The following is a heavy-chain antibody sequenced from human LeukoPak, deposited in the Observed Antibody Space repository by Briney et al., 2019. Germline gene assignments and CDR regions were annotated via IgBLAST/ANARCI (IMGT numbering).Heavy chain of an antibody. V-gene: IGHV3-11*01. Sequence: GGCLRLSCAASGFTFSDHSMSWIRQAPGKGLEWISYISSSGSTIYYADSVQGRFTISRDNAKNSMYLQMNSLRAEDTAVYYCARDPVTYYYGSSAYYLDYWGQGALVTVSS. CDR1: GFTFSDHS. CDR3: ARDPVTYYYGSSAYYLDY. D-gene: IGHD3-22*01. J-gene: IGHJ4*02. CDR2: ISSSGSTI.